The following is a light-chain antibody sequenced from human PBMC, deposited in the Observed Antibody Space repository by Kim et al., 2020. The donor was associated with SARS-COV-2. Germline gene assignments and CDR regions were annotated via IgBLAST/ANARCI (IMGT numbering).Light chain of an antibody. V-gene: IGLV4-69*01. CDR3: QTWGTGIAV. Sequence: ASVKLTGTLSSGHSSYAIAWHQQQPEKGPRYLMKLNSDDSHSKGDGIPDRFSGCSSGAERYLTISSLQSEDEADYYCQTWGTGIAVFGGGTQLTVL. CDR1: SGHSSYA. CDR2: LNSDDSH. J-gene: IGLJ3*02.